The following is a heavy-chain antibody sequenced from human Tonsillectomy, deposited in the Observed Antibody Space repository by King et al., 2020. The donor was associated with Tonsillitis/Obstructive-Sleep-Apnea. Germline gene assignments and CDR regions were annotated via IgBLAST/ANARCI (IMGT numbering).Heavy chain of an antibody. CDR3: ARENVEAFDI. V-gene: IGHV3-7*01. Sequence: VQLVESGGGLVKPGGSLRLSCAASGFTFSSNWMSWVRQAPGKGLEWVANIKQDGSEKYYVDSVKGRFTISRDNAKNSLYLQMNSLRAEDTAVYYCARENVEAFDIWGQGTMVTVSS. CDR1: GFTFSSNW. CDR2: IKQDGSEK. J-gene: IGHJ3*02.